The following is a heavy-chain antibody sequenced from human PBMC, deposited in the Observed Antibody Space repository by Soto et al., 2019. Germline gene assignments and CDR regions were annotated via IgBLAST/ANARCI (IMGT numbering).Heavy chain of an antibody. D-gene: IGHD3-10*01. CDR1: GGSISSSSYY. CDR3: VRYGSGLHSFDY. J-gene: IGHJ4*02. V-gene: IGHV4-39*01. CDR2: IYYSESA. Sequence: SETLALTCTVSGGSISSSSYYWGWIRQPPGKGLEWIGSIYYSESAYYNPSLKSRVAISVDTSKNQFSLKLSSVTAADTAVYHCVRYGSGLHSFDYWGQGTLVTVSS.